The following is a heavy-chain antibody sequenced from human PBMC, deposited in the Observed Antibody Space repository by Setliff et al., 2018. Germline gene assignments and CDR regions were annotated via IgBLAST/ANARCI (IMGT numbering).Heavy chain of an antibody. Sequence: SVKVSCKASGGTFNSYAISWVRQAPGQGLEWMGGIIPIFGSANYARRFQGRVTVTADESTSTAYMELSSLRTDDTAVYYCARDRKEVVISPSQAAFDIWGQGTMVTVSS. CDR1: GGTFNSYA. D-gene: IGHD3-22*01. V-gene: IGHV1-69*13. CDR3: ARDRKEVVISPSQAAFDI. J-gene: IGHJ3*02. CDR2: IIPIFGSA.